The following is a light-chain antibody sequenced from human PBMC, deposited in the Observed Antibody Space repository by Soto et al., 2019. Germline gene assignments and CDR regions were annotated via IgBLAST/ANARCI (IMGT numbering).Light chain of an antibody. Sequence: DIQMTQSPSTLSASVGDRVTITCRASQRISSWLAWYQQKPGKAPRLLMYDASTLESGVPSRFSGRGSGTEFTLTISSLQPDDFATYYCQQYNSYPWTFGQGTKVEIK. CDR3: QQYNSYPWT. V-gene: IGKV1-5*01. J-gene: IGKJ1*01. CDR1: QRISSW. CDR2: DAS.